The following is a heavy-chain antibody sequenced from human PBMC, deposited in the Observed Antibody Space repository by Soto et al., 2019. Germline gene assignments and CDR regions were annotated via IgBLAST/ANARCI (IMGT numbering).Heavy chain of an antibody. D-gene: IGHD2-21*02. CDR2: MYNTGST. Sequence: SETLSLTCTVSGGSISGYCWSWIRQPPGKGLEWIGYMYNTGSTVYNPSFKSRVTISVDTSKNQFSLKLNSVTAADTAVYYCARDLWGYCGTACYPLDVWGQGTTVTVS. V-gene: IGHV4-59*01. J-gene: IGHJ6*02. CDR1: GGSISGYC. CDR3: ARDLWGYCGTACYPLDV.